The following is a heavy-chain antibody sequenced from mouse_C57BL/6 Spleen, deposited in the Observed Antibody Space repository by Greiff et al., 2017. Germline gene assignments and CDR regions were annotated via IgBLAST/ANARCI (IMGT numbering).Heavy chain of an antibody. Sequence: QVQLKESGAELVKPGASVKLSCKASGYTFTEYTIHWVKQRSGQGLEWIGWFYPGSGSIKYNEKFKDKATLTADKSSSTVYMELSRLTSEDSAVYFCARHGPHYYGSSLYAMDYWGQGTSVTVSS. V-gene: IGHV1-62-2*01. CDR2: FYPGSGSI. D-gene: IGHD1-1*01. CDR1: GYTFTEYT. CDR3: ARHGPHYYGSSLYAMDY. J-gene: IGHJ4*01.